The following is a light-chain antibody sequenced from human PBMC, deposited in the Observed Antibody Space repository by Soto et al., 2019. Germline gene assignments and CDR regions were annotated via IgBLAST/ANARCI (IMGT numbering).Light chain of an antibody. J-gene: IGKJ4*01. CDR3: QQHYSAPLT. CDR2: WAS. Sequence: DIVMTQSPDSLAVSLGERATINCKSSQSVLSTSNNKNYLAWHQQKPGQPPKLLMYWASSRESGVPDRFSGSGSGTDFTLTISSLQAEDVAVYYCQQHYSAPLTFGGGTKVEIK. V-gene: IGKV4-1*01. CDR1: QSVLSTSNNKNY.